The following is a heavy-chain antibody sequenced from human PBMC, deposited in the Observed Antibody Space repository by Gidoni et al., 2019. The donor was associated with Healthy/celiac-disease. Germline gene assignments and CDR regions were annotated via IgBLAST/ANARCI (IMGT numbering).Heavy chain of an antibody. CDR1: GFTFSSYS. CDR3: ARALGGIAAAGTLS. J-gene: IGHJ4*02. Sequence: EVQLVESGGGLVKPGGSLRLSCAASGFTFSSYSMNWVRQAPGTGLEWVSSISSSSMYIYYADSVKGRFTISRDNAKNSLYLQMNSLRAEDTAVYYCARALGGIAAAGTLSWGQGTLVTVSS. CDR2: ISSSSMYI. D-gene: IGHD6-13*01. V-gene: IGHV3-21*01.